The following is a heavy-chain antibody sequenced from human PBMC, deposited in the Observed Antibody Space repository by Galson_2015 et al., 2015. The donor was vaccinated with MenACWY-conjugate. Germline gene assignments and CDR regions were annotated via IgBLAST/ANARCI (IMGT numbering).Heavy chain of an antibody. V-gene: IGHV3-23*01. D-gene: IGHD4-17*01. CDR1: GFTFSTYA. CDR3: ARWWTSYGDLLAY. CDR2: IRGSGTHT. J-gene: IGHJ4*02. Sequence: SLRLSCAASGFTFSTYAMTWVRQAPGKGLEWVSGIRGSGTHTYYADSVKGRFTISRDISKNTLFLQMNSLRADDTAVYYCARWWTSYGDLLAYWGQGTLLTVSS.